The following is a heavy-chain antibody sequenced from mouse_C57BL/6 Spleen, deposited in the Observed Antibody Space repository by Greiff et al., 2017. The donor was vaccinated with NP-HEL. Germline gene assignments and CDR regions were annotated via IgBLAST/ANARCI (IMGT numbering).Heavy chain of an antibody. CDR1: GFTFSSYA. CDR2: ISDGGSYT. D-gene: IGHD2-2*01. V-gene: IGHV5-4*01. Sequence: VQLKESGGGLVKPGGSLKLSCAASGFTFSSYAMSWVRQTPEKRLEWVATISDGGSYTYYPDNVKGRFTISRDNAKNNLYLQMSHLKSEDTAMYYCAREGGYGAMDYWGQGTSVTVSS. CDR3: AREGGYGAMDY. J-gene: IGHJ4*01.